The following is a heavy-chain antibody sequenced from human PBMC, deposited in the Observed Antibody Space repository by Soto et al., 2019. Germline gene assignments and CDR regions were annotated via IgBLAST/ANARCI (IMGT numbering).Heavy chain of an antibody. V-gene: IGHV4-34*01. D-gene: IGHD2-15*01. CDR2: INHSGST. J-gene: IGHJ5*02. Sequence: SETLSLTCAVYGGSFSGYYWSWIRQPPGKGLEWIGEINHSGSTNSNPSLKSRVTVSVDTSKNQFSLKLISVTAADTAVYYCARGPYCSVGSCYSKWFDPWGQGTLVTVSS. CDR1: GGSFSGYY. CDR3: ARGPYCSVGSCYSKWFDP.